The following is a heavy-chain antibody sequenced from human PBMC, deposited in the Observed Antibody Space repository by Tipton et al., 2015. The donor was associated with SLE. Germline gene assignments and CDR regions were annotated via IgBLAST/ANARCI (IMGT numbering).Heavy chain of an antibody. V-gene: IGHV4-4*09. CDR1: GGSISTYY. J-gene: IGHJ6*02. D-gene: IGHD4-11*01. CDR2: IYTSGST. Sequence: TLSLTCTVSGGSISTYYWTWIRQPPGKGLEWIGYIYTSGSTNYNPSLKSRVTISVDTSKNQFSLKLNSVTAADTAVYYCARLDRNYYYYYAMDVWGQGTTVTVSS. CDR3: ARLDRNYYYYYAMDV.